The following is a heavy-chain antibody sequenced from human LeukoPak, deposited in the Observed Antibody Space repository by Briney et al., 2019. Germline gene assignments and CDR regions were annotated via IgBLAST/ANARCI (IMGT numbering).Heavy chain of an antibody. J-gene: IGHJ4*02. CDR2: ISSSSSAL. Sequence: GGSLRLSCAASGFTFSTYSMNWVRQAPGKGLEWVSYISSSSSALYYADSVKGRFTISRDNAKNSLYLQMNSLRDEDTAVYYCARAEGFGEPKDYWGQGTLVTVSS. CDR1: GFTFSTYS. D-gene: IGHD3-10*01. CDR3: ARAEGFGEPKDY. V-gene: IGHV3-48*02.